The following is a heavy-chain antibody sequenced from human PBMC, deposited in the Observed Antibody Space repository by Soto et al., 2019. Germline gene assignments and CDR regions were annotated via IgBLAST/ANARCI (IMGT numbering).Heavy chain of an antibody. V-gene: IGHV4-31*03. CDR2: IYYTGSA. D-gene: IGHD7-27*01. Sequence: SLTCKVSGGAIDRGGYYWCWIRQHPGKGLEWIGHIYYTGSAYYKPSLKSRVSMSIDTSQNQFSLELISVTAADTAVYYCARVGTSYARRGLDVWGQGTTVTVSS. J-gene: IGHJ6*02. CDR1: GGAIDRGGYY. CDR3: ARVGTSYARRGLDV.